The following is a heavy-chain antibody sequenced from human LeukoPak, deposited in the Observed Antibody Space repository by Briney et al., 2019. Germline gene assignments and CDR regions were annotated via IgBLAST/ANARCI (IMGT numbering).Heavy chain of an antibody. V-gene: IGHV3-7*01. J-gene: IGHJ4*02. D-gene: IGHD6-13*01. CDR2: IKQDGSGK. CDR3: AREGEQQLVRELYYFDY. Sequence: PGWSLRLSCAAAGFTFSSYWMSWVRQAPGKGVEWGAKIKQDGSGKYDVDSVKGRFTISRDKAKNSLYLQMNSLRAEDTAVYYCAREGEQQLVRELYYFDYWGQGTLVTVSS. CDR1: GFTFSSYW.